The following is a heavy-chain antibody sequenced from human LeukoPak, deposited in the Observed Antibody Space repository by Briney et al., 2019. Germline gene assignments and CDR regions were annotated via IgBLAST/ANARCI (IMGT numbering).Heavy chain of an antibody. CDR1: GGSISSYY. CDR2: IYYSGST. Sequence: PSETLSLTCTVSGGSISSYYWSWIRQPPGKGLEWIGYIYYSGSTNYNPSLKSRVTISVDTSKNQFSLKLSSVTAADTAVYYCARGPIVGATTVGYYYYYYMDVWGKGTTVTVSS. J-gene: IGHJ6*03. CDR3: ARGPIVGATTVGYYYYYYMDV. D-gene: IGHD1-26*01. V-gene: IGHV4-59*08.